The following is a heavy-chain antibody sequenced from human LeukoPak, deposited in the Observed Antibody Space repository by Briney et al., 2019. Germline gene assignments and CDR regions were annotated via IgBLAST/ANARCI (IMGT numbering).Heavy chain of an antibody. V-gene: IGHV1-8*02. J-gene: IGHJ4*02. CDR3: ARERDSWDLLNW. CDR2: MNPDSGNT. CDR1: GYPFTSYD. Sequence: GASVKVSCKASGYPFTSYDINWVRQAPGQGLEWMGWMNPDSGNTGYAQKFQGRVTMTRDISISTAYMELSSLTSEDTAVYYCARERDSWDLLNWGGQGTLVTVSS. D-gene: IGHD1-26*01.